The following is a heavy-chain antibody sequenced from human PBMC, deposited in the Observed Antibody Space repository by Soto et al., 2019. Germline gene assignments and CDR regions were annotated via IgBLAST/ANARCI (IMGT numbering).Heavy chain of an antibody. CDR3: ARVPVMTTGKQRRPHNWFDP. CDR1: ASSGSFY. J-gene: IGHJ5*02. V-gene: IGHV4-61*01. Sequence: SETLSLTCNVSASSGSFYWSWIRQPPGKGLEWIGHIYYGGSTNYNPSLKSRVSISVDMSKNQFSLELSSVTAADTAVYYCARVPVMTTGKQRRPHNWFDPWGQGTLVTVSS. CDR2: IYYGGST. D-gene: IGHD4-17*01.